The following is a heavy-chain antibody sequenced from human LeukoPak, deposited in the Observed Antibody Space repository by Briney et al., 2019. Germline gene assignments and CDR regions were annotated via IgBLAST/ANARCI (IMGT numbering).Heavy chain of an antibody. CDR2: IYYSGST. V-gene: IGHV4-39*07. CDR3: ARVGRIQLWLYYFDC. Sequence: SETLSLTCTVSGGSISSSSYYWGWIRQPPGKGLEWIGSIYYSGSTYYNPSLKSRVTISVDTSKNQFSLKLSSVTAADTAVYYCARVGRIQLWLYYFDCWGQGTLVTVSS. J-gene: IGHJ4*02. CDR1: GGSISSSSYY. D-gene: IGHD5-18*01.